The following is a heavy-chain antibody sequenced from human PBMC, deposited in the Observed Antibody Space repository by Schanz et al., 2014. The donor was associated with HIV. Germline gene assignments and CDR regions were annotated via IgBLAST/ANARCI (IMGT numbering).Heavy chain of an antibody. CDR2: MNPNSGYT. V-gene: IGHV1-8*01. Sequence: QVQLVQSGAEVKKPGASVMLSCKASGYSFTSYDINWVRQATGLGLEWMGWMNPNSGYTGYAQKFQGRVTMTRHTPTSTAYMELSSLRSDDTAVYYCAADSEWFGESPSAFDIWGQGTMVTVSS. CDR1: GYSFTSYD. D-gene: IGHD3-10*01. CDR3: AADSEWFGESPSAFDI. J-gene: IGHJ3*02.